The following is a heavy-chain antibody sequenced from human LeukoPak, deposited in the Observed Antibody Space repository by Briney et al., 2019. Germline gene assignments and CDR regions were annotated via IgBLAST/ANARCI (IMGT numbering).Heavy chain of an antibody. Sequence: KASETLSLTCAVYGGSFSGYYWSWIRQPPGKGLEWIGEINHSGSTNYNPSLKSRVTISVDTSKNQFSLKLSSVTAADTAVYYCASQYSSSWYWFDPWGQGTLVTVSS. CDR3: ASQYSSSWYWFDP. CDR2: INHSGST. J-gene: IGHJ5*02. CDR1: GGSFSGYY. V-gene: IGHV4-34*01. D-gene: IGHD6-13*01.